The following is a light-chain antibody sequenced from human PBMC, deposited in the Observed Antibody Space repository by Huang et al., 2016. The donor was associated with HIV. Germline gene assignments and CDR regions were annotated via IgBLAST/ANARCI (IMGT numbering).Light chain of an antibody. V-gene: IGKV3-11*01. Sequence: EIVLTQSPATLSLSPGDRATLSCRASQSISRYLAWYQQKPGQAPRLLMYDVSNRTTGIPARFSGSGSGTHFTLTINSLEPEDFAVYYCQQRSNWPQLTFGGGTKLEIK. CDR3: QQRSNWPQLT. CDR2: DVS. J-gene: IGKJ4*01. CDR1: QSISRY.